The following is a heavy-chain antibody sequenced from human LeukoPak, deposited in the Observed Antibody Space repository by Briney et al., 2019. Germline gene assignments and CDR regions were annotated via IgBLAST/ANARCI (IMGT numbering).Heavy chain of an antibody. J-gene: IGHJ4*02. CDR1: GFTFSNFA. CDR3: ARELYGMSWYEY. CDR2: ISYDGSYK. V-gene: IGHV3-30-3*01. D-gene: IGHD6-13*01. Sequence: GGSLRLSCAASGFTFSNFAIHWVRQAPGKGREWVALISYDGSYKYYADSLKGRFTISRDNSKSTLYLQMNSLRAEDTAVYYCARELYGMSWYEYWGQGILLTVSS.